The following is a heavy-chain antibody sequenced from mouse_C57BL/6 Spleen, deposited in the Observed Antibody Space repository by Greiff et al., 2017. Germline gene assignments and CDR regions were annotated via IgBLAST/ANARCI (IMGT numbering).Heavy chain of an antibody. D-gene: IGHD2-1*01. Sequence: QVQLQQSGAELVKPGASVKISCKASGYAFSSYWMNWVKQRPGKGLEGIGQIYPGDGDTNYNGKFKGKATLTADKSSSTAYMQLSSLTSEDSAVYFCARSGGNYCFDYWGQGTTLTVSS. CDR2: IYPGDGDT. J-gene: IGHJ2*01. V-gene: IGHV1-80*01. CDR3: ARSGGNYCFDY. CDR1: GYAFSSYW.